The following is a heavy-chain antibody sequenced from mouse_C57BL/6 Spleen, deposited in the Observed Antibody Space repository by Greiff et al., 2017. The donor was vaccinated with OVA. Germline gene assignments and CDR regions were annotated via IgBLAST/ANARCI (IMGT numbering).Heavy chain of an antibody. CDR1: GYTFTSYW. CDR2: IHPSASDT. V-gene: IGHV1-74*01. CDR3: AIPLYYSKGFDY. Sequence: QVQLQQPGAELVKPGASVKVSCKASGYTFTSYWMHWVKQRPGQGLEWIGRIHPSASDTNYNQKFTGKATLTVDKSSSTADMQLSSLTSEDSAVYYCAIPLYYSKGFDYWGQGTTLTVSS. D-gene: IGHD2-5*01. J-gene: IGHJ2*01.